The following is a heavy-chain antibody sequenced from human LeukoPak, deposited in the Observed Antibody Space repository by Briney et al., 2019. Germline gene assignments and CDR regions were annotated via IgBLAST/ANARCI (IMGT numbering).Heavy chain of an antibody. CDR2: IYHSGST. CDR3: AAGSDY. Sequence: SETLSLTCTVSGYSISSGYYWGWIRQPPGKGLEWIGSIYHSGSTYYNPSFKSRVTISVDTSKNQFSLKLSSVTAADTAVYYCAAGSDYWGQGTLVTVSS. J-gene: IGHJ4*02. V-gene: IGHV4-38-2*02. D-gene: IGHD6-13*01. CDR1: GYSISSGYY.